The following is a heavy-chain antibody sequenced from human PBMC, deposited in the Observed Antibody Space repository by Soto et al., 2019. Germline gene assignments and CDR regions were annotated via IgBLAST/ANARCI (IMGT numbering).Heavy chain of an antibody. D-gene: IGHD3-10*01. CDR3: ARLSDYGSGSYYRDP. V-gene: IGHV5-51*01. CDR2: IYPGDSDT. Sequence: GESLKISCKGSGYSFTSYWIGWVRQMPGKGLEWMGIIYPGDSDTRYSPSFQGQVTISADKSISTAYLQWSSRKASDTAMYYCARLSDYGSGSYYRDPWGQGTLVTVSS. J-gene: IGHJ5*02. CDR1: GYSFTSYW.